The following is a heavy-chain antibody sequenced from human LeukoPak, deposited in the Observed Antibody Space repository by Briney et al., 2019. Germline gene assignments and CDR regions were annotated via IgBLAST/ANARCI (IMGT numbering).Heavy chain of an antibody. D-gene: IGHD4-11*01. CDR1: GFDVSTNY. V-gene: IGHV3-53*01. J-gene: IGHJ4*02. Sequence: GGSLRLSCAASGFDVSTNYMSWVRQAPGKGPEWGSIIYSDGFTYYLDSVKGRFTISRDNSKNTLYLQMSSLRAEDTALYYCTRESTTFRFGSWGQGTLVTVSS. CDR3: TRESTTFRFGS. CDR2: IYSDGFT.